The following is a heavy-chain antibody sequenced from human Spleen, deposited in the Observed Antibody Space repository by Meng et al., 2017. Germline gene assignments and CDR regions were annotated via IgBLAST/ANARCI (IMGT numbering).Heavy chain of an antibody. D-gene: IGHD6-25*01. CDR1: ENTFTNHD. J-gene: IGHJ4*02. CDR3: ARDEDISAAGKLFGDY. V-gene: IGHV1-2*02. CDR2: MNPNSGGT. Sequence: ASVKVSCKASENTFTNHDINWVRQATGQGLEWMGWMNPNSGGTNYAQKFQGRVTMTRDTSISTAYMELSRLRSDDTAVYYCARDEDISAAGKLFGDYWGQGTLVTVSS.